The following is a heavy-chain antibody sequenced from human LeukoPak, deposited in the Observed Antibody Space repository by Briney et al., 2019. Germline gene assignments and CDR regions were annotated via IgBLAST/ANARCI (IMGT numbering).Heavy chain of an antibody. V-gene: IGHV4-4*07. J-gene: IGHJ4*02. CDR3: ARDRGGVPAAKGAYYFDY. D-gene: IGHD2-2*01. Sequence: SETLSLTCTVSGGSISIYYWSWIRQPAGKGLEWIGRFYSSVSTNYNPSLKSRITMSVDASKNQFSLKLSSVTAADTAVYYCARDRGGVPAAKGAYYFDYWGQGTLVTVSS. CDR2: FYSSVST. CDR1: GGSISIYY.